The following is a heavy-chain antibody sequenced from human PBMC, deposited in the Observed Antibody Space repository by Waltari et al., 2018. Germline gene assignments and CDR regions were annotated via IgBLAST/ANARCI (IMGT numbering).Heavy chain of an antibody. V-gene: IGHV1-8*01. CDR2: MNPNSGNT. CDR1: GYTFTSSD. D-gene: IGHD2-8*01. CDR3: ARGMPDKMVYALNY. Sequence: QVQLVQSGAEVKKPGASVKVSCKASGYTFTSSDINWVRKATGQGLEWMGWMNPNSGNTGYAQKFQGRVTMTRNTSISTAYMELSSLRSEDTAVYYCARGMPDKMVYALNYWGQGTLVTVSS. J-gene: IGHJ4*02.